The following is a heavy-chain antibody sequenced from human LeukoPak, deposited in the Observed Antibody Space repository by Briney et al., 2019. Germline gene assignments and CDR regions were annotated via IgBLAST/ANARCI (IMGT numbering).Heavy chain of an antibody. D-gene: IGHD3-10*01. CDR2: IYYSGST. CDR3: ARFSESGSSIPFDY. Sequence: SETLSLTCTVSGGSISSSSYYWGWIRQPPGKGLEWIGSIYYSGSTYYNPSLKSRVTISVDTSKNQFSLKLSSVTAADTAVYYCARFSESGSSIPFDYWGQGTLVTVSS. V-gene: IGHV4-39*01. CDR1: GGSISSSSYY. J-gene: IGHJ4*02.